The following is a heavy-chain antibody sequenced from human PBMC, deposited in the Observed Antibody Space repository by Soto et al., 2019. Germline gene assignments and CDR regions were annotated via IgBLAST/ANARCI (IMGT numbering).Heavy chain of an antibody. V-gene: IGHV1-69*08. D-gene: IGHD2-15*01. Sequence: SVKVSCKASGGTFSSYTISWVRQAPGQGLEWMGRINPIRGRANYAQKFQGWVTMTRDTSISTAYMELSRLRSDDTAVYYCARGDCSGGSCYFSTPGAMDVWGKGTTVTVSS. CDR1: GGTFSSYT. J-gene: IGHJ6*03. CDR2: INPIRGRA. CDR3: ARGDCSGGSCYFSTPGAMDV.